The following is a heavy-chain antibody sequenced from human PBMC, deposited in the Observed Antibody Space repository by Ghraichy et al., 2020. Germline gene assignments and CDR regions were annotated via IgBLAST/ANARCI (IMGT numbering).Heavy chain of an antibody. J-gene: IGHJ4*02. CDR1: GFTFNNAW. CDR2: IKSKTDGGTT. Sequence: GESLNISCAASGFTFNNAWMSWVRQAPGKGLEWVGRIKSKTDGGTTDYAAPVKGRFTISRDDSKNTVYLQMNSLETEDTAMYYCTTEYYYDSSGYSHYFDYWGQGTLVTVSS. D-gene: IGHD3-22*01. CDR3: TTEYYYDSSGYSHYFDY. V-gene: IGHV3-15*01.